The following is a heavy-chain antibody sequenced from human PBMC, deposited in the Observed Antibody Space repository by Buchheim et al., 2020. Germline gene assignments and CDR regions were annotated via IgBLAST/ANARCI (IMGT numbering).Heavy chain of an antibody. CDR3: ARHEMQQLGTEFDY. CDR2: IYYSGST. CDR1: GGSISSSSYY. V-gene: IGHV4-39*01. J-gene: IGHJ4*02. D-gene: IGHD6-13*01. Sequence: QLQLQESGPGLVKPSETLSLTCTVSGGSISSSSYYWGWIRQPPGKGLEWIGSIYYSGSTYYNPSLKSRINISVDTSKNQFSLKLSSVTAADTAVYYCARHEMQQLGTEFDYWGQGTL.